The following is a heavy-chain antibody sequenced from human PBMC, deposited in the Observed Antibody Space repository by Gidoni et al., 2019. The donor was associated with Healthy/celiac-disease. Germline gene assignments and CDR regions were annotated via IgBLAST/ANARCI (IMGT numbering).Heavy chain of an antibody. Sequence: EVQLVEPGGGLVTLGRSLRLSCPAPGFPFGDYAMSWFRQAPGKGLEWVGFIRSKAYGGTTEYAASVKGRFTISRDDSKSIAYLQMNSLKTEDTAVYYCGLLWFGELLYPYGMDVWGQGTTVTVSS. CDR2: IRSKAYGGTT. J-gene: IGHJ6*02. CDR1: GFPFGDYA. CDR3: GLLWFGELLYPYGMDV. D-gene: IGHD3-10*01. V-gene: IGHV3-49*05.